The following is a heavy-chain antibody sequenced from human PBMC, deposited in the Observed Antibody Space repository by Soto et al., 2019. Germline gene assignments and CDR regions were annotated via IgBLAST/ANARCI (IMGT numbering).Heavy chain of an antibody. J-gene: IGHJ3*02. CDR1: GGSISSYY. V-gene: IGHV4-59*01. Sequence: SETLSLTCTVSGGSISSYYWSWIRQPPGKGLEWIGYIYYSGSTNYNPSLKSRVTISVDTSKNQFSLKLSSVTAADTAVYYCARSRRRGEFDAFDIWGQGTMVTVSS. D-gene: IGHD3-16*01. CDR2: IYYSGST. CDR3: ARSRRRGEFDAFDI.